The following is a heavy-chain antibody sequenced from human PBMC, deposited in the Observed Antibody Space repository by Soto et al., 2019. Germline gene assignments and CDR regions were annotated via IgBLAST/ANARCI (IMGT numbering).Heavy chain of an antibody. Sequence: EVRLLESGGGLVKPGGSLRLSCATSGLTFSNYAMSWVRQAPGGGLEWVSSMSGSSSTTYYADSVKGRFTISRDRSKNTPYLQKSRLRAEDTALYYFAKKQEPELPRVNDFWGQGTLVTVSS. J-gene: IGHJ4*02. CDR3: AKKQEPELPRVNDF. D-gene: IGHD1-7*01. CDR2: MSGSSSTT. CDR1: GLTFSNYA. V-gene: IGHV3-23*01.